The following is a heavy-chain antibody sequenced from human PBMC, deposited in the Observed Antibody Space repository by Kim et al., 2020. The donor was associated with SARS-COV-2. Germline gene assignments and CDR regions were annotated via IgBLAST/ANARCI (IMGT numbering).Heavy chain of an antibody. CDR2: INPNSGGT. CDR3: ATSEIGGVVPQYYYYYYYMDV. Sequence: ASVKVSCKASGYTFTGYYMHWVRQAPGQGLEWMGWINPNSGGTNYAQKFQGRVTMTRDTSISTAYMELSRLRSDDTAVYYCATSEIGGVVPQYYYYYYYMDVWGKGTTVTVSS. J-gene: IGHJ6*03. CDR1: GYTFTGYY. D-gene: IGHD3-3*01. V-gene: IGHV1-2*02.